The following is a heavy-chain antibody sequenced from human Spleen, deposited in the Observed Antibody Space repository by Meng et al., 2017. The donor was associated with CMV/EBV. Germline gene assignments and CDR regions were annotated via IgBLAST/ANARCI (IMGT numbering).Heavy chain of an antibody. D-gene: IGHD1-26*01. CDR2: IKQDGSEK. CDR3: ARGELRLFDY. CDR1: GFTFSSYW. V-gene: IGHV3-7*04. Sequence: GESLKISCAASGFTFSSYWMSWVRQAPGKGLEWVANIKQDGSEKYYVDSVKGRFTISRDNAKNSLYLQMNSLKAEDAAVYYCARGELRLFDYWGQGTLVTVSS. J-gene: IGHJ4*02.